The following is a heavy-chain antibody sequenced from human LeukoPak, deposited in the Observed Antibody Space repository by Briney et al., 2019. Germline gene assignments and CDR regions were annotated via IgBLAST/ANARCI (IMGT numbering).Heavy chain of an antibody. CDR2: IYYTGIT. V-gene: IGHV4-31*03. D-gene: IGHD3-16*01. J-gene: IGHJ4*02. Sequence: SETLSLTCTVSGGSISSGTHYYNWIREHPGKGLEWIGYIYYTGITSYNPSLKSRVTMSVDTSMNQVSLKVTSLTAADTAVYYCAASSGVTLGRFWGQGALVAVSS. CDR1: GGSISSGTHY. CDR3: AASSGVTLGRF.